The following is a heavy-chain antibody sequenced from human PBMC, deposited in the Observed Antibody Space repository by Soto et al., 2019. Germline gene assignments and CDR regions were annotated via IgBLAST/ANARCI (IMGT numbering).Heavy chain of an antibody. J-gene: IGHJ6*02. CDR2: INPNSGGT. D-gene: IGHD3-10*01. CDR1: GYTFTGYY. V-gene: IGHV1-2*02. CDR3: ARGGSLWFGEVSAYYYGMDV. Sequence: QVQLVQSGAEVKKPGASVKVSCKASGYTFTGYYMHWVRQAPGQGLEWMGWINPNSGGTNYAQKFQGRVTMTRDSDISTAYMEVSRRRSDDTAVYYCARGGSLWFGEVSAYYYGMDVWGQGTTVTVSS.